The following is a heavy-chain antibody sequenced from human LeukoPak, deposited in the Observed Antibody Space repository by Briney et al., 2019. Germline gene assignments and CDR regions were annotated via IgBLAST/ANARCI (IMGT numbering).Heavy chain of an antibody. D-gene: IGHD3-10*01. CDR1: GFTFSSYA. J-gene: IGHJ4*02. V-gene: IGHV3-23*01. CDR2: ISGSGGST. CDR3: AKDPLLWFGEGGTFDY. Sequence: GGSLRLSCAASGFTFSSYAMSWVRQAPGKGLEWVSAISGSGGSTYYADSVKGRFTISRDNSKNTQYLQMNSLRAEDTAVYYCAKDPLLWFGEGGTFDYWGQETLVTVSS.